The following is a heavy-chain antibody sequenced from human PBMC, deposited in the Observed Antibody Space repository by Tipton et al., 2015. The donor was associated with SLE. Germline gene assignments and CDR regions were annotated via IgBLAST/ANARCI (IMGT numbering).Heavy chain of an antibody. J-gene: IGHJ6*02. D-gene: IGHD1-14*01. CDR2: IHYSGST. CDR1: GGPISSKNYY. V-gene: IGHV4-39*07. Sequence: TLSLTCTVSGGPISSKNYYWGWIRQPPGKGLEWIGSIHYSGSTYDNPSFKSRVTISVDTSKNQFSLKLSSVTAADTAVYYCVRQPPGGGPGYQYDMDVWGQGTAVTVSS. CDR3: VRQPPGGGPGYQYDMDV.